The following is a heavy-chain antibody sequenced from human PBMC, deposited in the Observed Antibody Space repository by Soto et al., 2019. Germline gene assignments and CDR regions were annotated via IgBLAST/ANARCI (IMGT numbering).Heavy chain of an antibody. J-gene: IGHJ5*02. V-gene: IGHV1-69*01. CDR1: GGTFSTYS. CDR2: IIPLFGTT. Sequence: QMQLVQSGAEVRMPGSSVKVSCKASGGTFSTYSINWVRQAPGQGLEWMGGIIPLFGTTNYAQKFKGRVTITEDESTSTAYMERSSLRAEDAAVYYFGRGATHGSSWYSWFDPWGKGPLVTVSS. D-gene: IGHD6-13*01. CDR3: GRGATHGSSWYSWFDP.